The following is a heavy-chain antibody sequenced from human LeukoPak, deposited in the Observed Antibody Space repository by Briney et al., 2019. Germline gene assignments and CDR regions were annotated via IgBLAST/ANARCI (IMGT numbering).Heavy chain of an antibody. CDR3: ASGANTAMVADDY. D-gene: IGHD5-18*01. CDR2: IIPILGIA. Sequence: ASVKVSCKASGGTFSSYAISWVRQAPGQGLEWMGRIIPILGIANYAQKFQGRVTITVDKSTSTAYMELSSLRSEDTAVYYCASGANTAMVADDYWGQGTLVTVSS. V-gene: IGHV1-69*04. CDR1: GGTFSSYA. J-gene: IGHJ4*02.